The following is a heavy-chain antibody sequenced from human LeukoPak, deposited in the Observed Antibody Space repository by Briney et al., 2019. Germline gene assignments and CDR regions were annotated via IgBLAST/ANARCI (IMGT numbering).Heavy chain of an antibody. J-gene: IGHJ4*02. CDR1: GYTFADFY. V-gene: IGHV1-2*02. CDR3: AGGGGSNFGVITD. Sequence: ASLKVSCKTSGYTFADFYLHWVRQAPGRGLEWMGWINPKSGGTNYAQKFQGRVTVTRDTSISTTYMDLNRLRSDDTAVNYCAGGGGSNFGVITDWGQGTQVTVSS. CDR2: INPKSGGT. D-gene: IGHD3-3*01.